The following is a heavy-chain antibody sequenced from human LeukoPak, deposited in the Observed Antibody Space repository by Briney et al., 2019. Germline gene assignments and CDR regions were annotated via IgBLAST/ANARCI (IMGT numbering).Heavy chain of an antibody. CDR3: TRDLNGCSGGTCYPTWEYFFDF. J-gene: IGHJ4*02. CDR2: INANSGGT. CDR1: GYSFTSYY. V-gene: IGHV1-2*02. D-gene: IGHD2-15*01. Sequence: ASVKVSCKASGYSFTSYYMHWVRQAPGQGLEWMGWINANSGGTNYAQNFQGRVTMTRDTSISTAYMELSRLRSDDTAIYYCTRDLNGCSGGTCYPTWEYFFDFWGQGSLVTVSS.